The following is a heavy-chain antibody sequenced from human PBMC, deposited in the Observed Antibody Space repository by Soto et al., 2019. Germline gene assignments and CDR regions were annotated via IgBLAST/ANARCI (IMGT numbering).Heavy chain of an antibody. CDR2: ISTTSTYT. CDR3: ARDDGLSSTNVKAFDI. CDR1: GFTFSRFY. J-gene: IGHJ3*02. V-gene: IGHV3-21*01. Sequence: GGSLRLSCAASGFTFSRFYMNWVRQAPGKGLEWVSSISTTSTYTHYADSLKGRFTISRDNAKKLLYLQMDSLRAEDTAVYYCARDDGLSSTNVKAFDIWGQGTKVTVSS. D-gene: IGHD2-2*01.